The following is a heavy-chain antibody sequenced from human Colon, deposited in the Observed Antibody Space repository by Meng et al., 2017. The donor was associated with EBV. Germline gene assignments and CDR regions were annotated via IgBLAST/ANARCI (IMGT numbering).Heavy chain of an antibody. CDR1: GFSLGTSGVG. CDR2: IYWDDEK. J-gene: IGHJ4*02. Sequence: QINLKESGPSLVKPTQTLTLTCAFSGFSLGTSGVGVGWIRQPPGKGLEWLALIYWDDEKRYSPSLTNRLTITNDTAKTQVVLTLPNIDAVDTATYYCAHRHRLRDFDSWGQGTLVTVSS. D-gene: IGHD4-17*01. V-gene: IGHV2-5*02. CDR3: AHRHRLRDFDS.